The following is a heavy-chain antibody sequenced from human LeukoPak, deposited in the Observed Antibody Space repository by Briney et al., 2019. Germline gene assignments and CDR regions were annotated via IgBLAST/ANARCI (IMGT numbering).Heavy chain of an antibody. CDR1: GGTFSTFG. D-gene: IGHD3-9*01. V-gene: IGHV1-69*06. J-gene: IGHJ4*02. Sequence: SVKVSCKASGGTFSTFGISWVRQAPGQGLEWMGGIIPMSGTVNNAQKFQGRVAITADKSTGTAYMELSSLRSDDTAVYYCARGRGNDILTGYYPYWGQGTLVTVSS. CDR2: IIPMSGTV. CDR3: ARGRGNDILTGYYPY.